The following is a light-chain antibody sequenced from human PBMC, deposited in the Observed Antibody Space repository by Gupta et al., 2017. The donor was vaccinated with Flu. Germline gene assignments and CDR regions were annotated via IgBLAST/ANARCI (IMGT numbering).Light chain of an antibody. V-gene: IGLV2-14*01. CDR1: SSDVGGYNY. Sequence: SALPQPAPGPGSPGRSITISCTGTSSDVGGYNYVSWYQQPPDKAPKLMIYEVSNRPSGVSNRFSGSKSGNTASLTISGLQAEDEADYYCSSYTSSSTLGVFGGGTKLTVL. CDR2: EVS. J-gene: IGLJ3*02. CDR3: SSYTSSSTLGV.